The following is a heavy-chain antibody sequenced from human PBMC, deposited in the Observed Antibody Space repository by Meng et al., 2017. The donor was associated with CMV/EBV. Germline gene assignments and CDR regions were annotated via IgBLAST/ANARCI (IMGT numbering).Heavy chain of an antibody. D-gene: IGHD3-3*01. CDR1: GFTFSSYA. CDR2: ISGSGGST. Sequence: GESLKISCAASGFTFSSYAMSWVRQAPGKGLEWVSAISGSGGSTYYADPVKGRFTISRDNSKNTLYLQMNSLRAEDTAVYYCAKIPGVVGTDYWGQGTLVTVSS. CDR3: AKIPGVVGTDY. V-gene: IGHV3-23*01. J-gene: IGHJ4*02.